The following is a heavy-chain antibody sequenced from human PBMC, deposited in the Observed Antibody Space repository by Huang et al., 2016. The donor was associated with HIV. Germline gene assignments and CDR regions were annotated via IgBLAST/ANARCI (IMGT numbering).Heavy chain of an antibody. D-gene: IGHD6-25*01. V-gene: IGHV3-15*01. Sequence: EVQLVESGGGLVKPVGSLRLSCAASGFIVYNAWMSWVRQDQGKRLEWGGRIKSRVDGGTMDYAAPVEGRFTISRDDSKNMIHLQMNGLRSDDTGLYFCVTWSLIAAGGHWGQGTLVTVSS. CDR2: IKSRVDGGTM. J-gene: IGHJ4*02. CDR3: VTWSLIAAGGH. CDR1: GFIVYNAW.